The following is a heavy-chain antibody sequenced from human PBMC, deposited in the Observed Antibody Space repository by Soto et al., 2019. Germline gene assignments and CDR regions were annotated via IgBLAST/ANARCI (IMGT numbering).Heavy chain of an antibody. D-gene: IGHD3-22*01. J-gene: IGHJ6*02. CDR1: GYTLTSYG. CDR3: ARDANNYYDSSGYYNNYGMDV. Sequence: ASVKLSCTASGYTLTSYGISWVRQAPGQGLEWMGWISAYNGDTNYAQKLQGRVTMTTDTSTSTAYMELRSLRSDDTAVYYCARDANNYYDSSGYYNNYGMDVWGQGTTVTVSS. CDR2: ISAYNGDT. V-gene: IGHV1-18*01.